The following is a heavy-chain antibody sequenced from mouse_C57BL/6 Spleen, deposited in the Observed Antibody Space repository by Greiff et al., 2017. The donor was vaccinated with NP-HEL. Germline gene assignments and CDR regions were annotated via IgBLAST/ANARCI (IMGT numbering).Heavy chain of an antibody. V-gene: IGHV3-1*01. CDR3: ARGGLRYWYFDV. Sequence: EVQLKESGPGMVKPSQSLSLTCTVTGYSITSGYDWHWIRHFPGNKLEWMGYISYSGSTNYNPSLKSRISITHDTSKNHFFLKLNSVTTEDTATYYCARGGLRYWYFDVWGTGTTVTVSS. J-gene: IGHJ1*03. CDR1: GYSITSGYD. CDR2: ISYSGST. D-gene: IGHD3-1*01.